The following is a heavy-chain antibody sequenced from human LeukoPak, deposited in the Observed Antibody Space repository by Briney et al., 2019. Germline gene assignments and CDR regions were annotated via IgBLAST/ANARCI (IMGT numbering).Heavy chain of an antibody. V-gene: IGHV4-39*01. Sequence: SETLSLTCSVSGGSISSSSYYWGWIRQPPGKGLEWIGTIYYSGSTYNNPSLKSRVTISVDTSKNQFSLNLSSVTAADTAVYYCARHLGTRPYNWFDPWGQGTLVTVSS. CDR3: ARHLGTRPYNWFDP. J-gene: IGHJ5*02. D-gene: IGHD4-23*01. CDR2: IYYSGST. CDR1: GGSISSSSYY.